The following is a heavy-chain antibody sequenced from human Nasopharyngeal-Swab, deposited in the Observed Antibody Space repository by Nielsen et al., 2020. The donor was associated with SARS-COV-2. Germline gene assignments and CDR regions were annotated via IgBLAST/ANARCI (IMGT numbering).Heavy chain of an antibody. J-gene: IGHJ6*02. CDR1: GFTFGDYY. D-gene: IGHD3-22*01. CDR2: ISSSGSTI. Sequence: GESLKISCAASGFTFGDYYMSWIRQAPGKGLEWVSYISSSGSTIYYADSVKGRFTISRDNDKNSLYLQMNSLRAEDTAVYYCARDAQRTYYYDSSGLYYYYGMDVWGQGTTVTVSS. V-gene: IGHV3-11*04. CDR3: ARDAQRTYYYDSSGLYYYYGMDV.